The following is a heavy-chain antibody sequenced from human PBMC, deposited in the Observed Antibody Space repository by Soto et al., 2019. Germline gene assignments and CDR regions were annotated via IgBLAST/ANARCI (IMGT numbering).Heavy chain of an antibody. V-gene: IGHV3-74*01. J-gene: IGHJ4*02. CDR1: GFTLRSYW. Sequence: EVQLVESGGGLVQPGGSLRLSCGASGFTLRSYWMQWVRQAPGKGLVWVSNINSDGSSTNYADSVKGRFTISRDNAKNTLYLQMNSLRADDTAVYYCATLFSSGSLLDYWGQGTLVTVSS. D-gene: IGHD3-10*01. CDR2: INSDGSST. CDR3: ATLFSSGSLLDY.